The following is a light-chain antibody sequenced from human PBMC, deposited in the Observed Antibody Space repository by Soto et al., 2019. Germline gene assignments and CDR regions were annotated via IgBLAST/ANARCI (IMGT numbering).Light chain of an antibody. CDR1: QSVSSSY. V-gene: IGKV3-20*01. Sequence: EIVLTQSPGTLSLSPGERATLSCRASQSVSSSYLAWYQQKPGQAPRLLIYDASSRTTGIPDRFSGSGSGTDFTLTISRLEPEDFAVYYCQQSGSSPLTFGQGTKVEIK. CDR3: QQSGSSPLT. J-gene: IGKJ1*01. CDR2: DAS.